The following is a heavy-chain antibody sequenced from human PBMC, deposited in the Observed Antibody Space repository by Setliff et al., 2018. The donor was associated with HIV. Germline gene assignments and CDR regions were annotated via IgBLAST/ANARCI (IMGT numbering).Heavy chain of an antibody. CDR3: ARVKGVYCSSVSRYPSWFDP. J-gene: IGHJ5*02. Sequence: LSLTCTVSGGSISSNSYYWGWIRQPPGKGLEWIGSIYYSGSTYYNPSLRSRVTISVDTSKTQFSLNLSSVTAADTAVYYCARVKGVYCSSVSRYPSWFDPWGQGTLVTVSS. CDR2: IYYSGST. CDR1: GGSISSNSYY. V-gene: IGHV4-39*01. D-gene: IGHD2-2*01.